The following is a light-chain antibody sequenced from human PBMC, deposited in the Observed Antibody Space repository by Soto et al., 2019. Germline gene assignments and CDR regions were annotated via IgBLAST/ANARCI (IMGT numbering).Light chain of an antibody. CDR1: SSDVGGYNY. CDR3: SSYTTSSTLNLV. V-gene: IGLV2-14*01. Sequence: QSALTQPASVSGSPGQSITISCTGTSSDVGGYNYVSWYQQHPGKAPKLMIYDVSNRPSGVSNRFSGSTSGNTASLTISGLQADDEADYYCSSYTTSSTLNLVFGGGTKLTVL. J-gene: IGLJ2*01. CDR2: DVS.